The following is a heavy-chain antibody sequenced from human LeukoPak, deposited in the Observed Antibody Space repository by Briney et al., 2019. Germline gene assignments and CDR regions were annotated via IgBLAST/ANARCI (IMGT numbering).Heavy chain of an antibody. J-gene: IGHJ3*02. CDR2: VRFDGSNK. CDR1: GFTFSSYG. Sequence: GGSLRLSCAASGFTFSSYGMHWVRQAPGKGLEWVAFVRFDGSNKYYADSVKGRFTISRDNSKNTLYLQVNSLRAEDTAVYYCAKSSSGIYAFDIWGQGTMVTVSS. CDR3: AKSSSGIYAFDI. D-gene: IGHD6-6*01. V-gene: IGHV3-30*02.